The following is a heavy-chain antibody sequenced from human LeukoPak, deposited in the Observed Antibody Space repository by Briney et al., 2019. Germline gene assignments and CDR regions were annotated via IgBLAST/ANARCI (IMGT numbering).Heavy chain of an antibody. CDR2: IIPILGTA. CDR3: AREQQLAPHD. V-gene: IGHV1-69*10. D-gene: IGHD6-13*01. CDR1: GGTFSSYA. J-gene: IGHJ4*02. Sequence: GASVKVSCKASGGTFSSYAISWVRQAPGQGLEWMGGIIPILGTANYAQKFQGRVTITADKSTSTAYMELSSLRSEDTAVYYCAREQQLAPHDWGQGTLVTVSS.